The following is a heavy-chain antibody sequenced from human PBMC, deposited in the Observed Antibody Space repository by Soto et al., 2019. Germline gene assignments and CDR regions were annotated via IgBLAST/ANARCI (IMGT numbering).Heavy chain of an antibody. CDR1: GFTFSNYA. J-gene: IGHJ4*02. Sequence: GGSLRLSCAASGFTFSNYAMSWVRQAPGKGLEWVSAIGGSGGSTYYADSVKGRFTISRDNSKNTLYLQMNSLRAEDTAVYYCARAPLPQQLVPGYWGQGTLVTVSS. D-gene: IGHD6-13*01. CDR3: ARAPLPQQLVPGY. CDR2: IGGSGGST. V-gene: IGHV3-23*01.